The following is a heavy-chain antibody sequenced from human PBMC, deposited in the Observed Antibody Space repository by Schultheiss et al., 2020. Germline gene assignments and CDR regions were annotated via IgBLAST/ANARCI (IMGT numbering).Heavy chain of an antibody. D-gene: IGHD6-19*01. CDR3: ARAGYSSGSLTFVYGMDV. J-gene: IGHJ6*02. Sequence: SETLSLTCAVSGGSTSGYYWSWIRQPPGKGLECIGYIYYSGSTNYNPSLKSRVTISVDTSKNQFSLKLSSVTAADTAVYYCARAGYSSGSLTFVYGMDVWGQGTTVTVSS. CDR1: GGSTSGYY. CDR2: IYYSGST. V-gene: IGHV4-59*01.